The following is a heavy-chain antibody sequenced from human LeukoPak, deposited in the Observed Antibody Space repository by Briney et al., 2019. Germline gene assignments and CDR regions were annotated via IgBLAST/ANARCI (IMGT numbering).Heavy chain of an antibody. D-gene: IGHD3-10*01. CDR1: GFTFSSYS. CDR2: ISSSSSYV. V-gene: IGHV3-21*01. Sequence: PGGSLRLSCAASGFTFSSYSMNWVRQAPGKGLEWVSSISSSSSYVYYADSVKGRFTISRDNAKNSLYLQMNSLRAEDTAVYYCARDDFGLPDYWGQGTLVTVSS. J-gene: IGHJ4*02. CDR3: ARDDFGLPDY.